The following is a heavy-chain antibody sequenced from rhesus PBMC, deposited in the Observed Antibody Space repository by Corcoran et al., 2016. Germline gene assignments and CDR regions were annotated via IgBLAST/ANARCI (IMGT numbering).Heavy chain of an antibody. J-gene: IGHJ4*01. Sequence: EVQLVESGGGLAKPGGSLRLSCAASGFTFSDYYMDWVRQAPGKGLEWVSRISNGGNSTWYADSVKCRCTISRGNAKNTLYLQMDSLRAEDTAVYFCARDYSGYSYFDYWGQGVLVTVSS. CDR2: ISNGGNST. CDR3: ARDYSGYSYFDY. CDR1: GFTFSDYY. D-gene: IGHD5-24*01. V-gene: IGHV3-178*01.